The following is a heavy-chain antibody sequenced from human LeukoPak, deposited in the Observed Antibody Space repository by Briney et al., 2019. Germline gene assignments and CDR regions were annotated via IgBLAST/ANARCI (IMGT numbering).Heavy chain of an antibody. V-gene: IGHV1-18*01. Sequence: GASVKVSCKASGYTFTSYGISWVRQAPGQGLEWMGWISAYNGNTNYAQKLQGRVTMTTDTSTSTAYMELRSLRSDDTAVYYCARGLGYCSGGSCSWWFDPWGQGTLVTVSS. D-gene: IGHD2-15*01. J-gene: IGHJ5*02. CDR1: GYTFTSYG. CDR3: ARGLGYCSGGSCSWWFDP. CDR2: ISAYNGNT.